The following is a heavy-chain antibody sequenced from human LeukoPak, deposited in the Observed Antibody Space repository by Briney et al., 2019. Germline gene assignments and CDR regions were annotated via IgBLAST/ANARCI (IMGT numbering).Heavy chain of an antibody. D-gene: IGHD3-22*01. CDR1: GGSISSHC. Sequence: SETLSLTCTVSGGSISSHCWSWIRQPPGKGLEWIGYIYYSGSTKYNPSLKSRVTISVDTSESQFSLKLSSVTAADTAVYYCARLYDSSGYTNWLDPWGQGTLVTVSS. CDR2: IYYSGST. J-gene: IGHJ5*02. V-gene: IGHV4-59*11. CDR3: ARLYDSSGYTNWLDP.